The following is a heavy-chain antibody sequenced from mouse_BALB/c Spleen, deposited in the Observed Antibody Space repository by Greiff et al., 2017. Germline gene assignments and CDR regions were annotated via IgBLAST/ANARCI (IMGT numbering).Heavy chain of an antibody. J-gene: IGHJ3*01. CDR2: ISSGGSYT. CDR1: GFTFSSYG. D-gene: IGHD2-4*01. V-gene: IGHV5-6*01. CDR3: ARHDDDYDWFAY. Sequence: DVQLVESGGDLVKPGGSLKLSCAASGFTFSSYGMSWVRQTPDKRLEWVATISSGGSYTYYPDSVKGRFTISRDNAKNTLYLQMSSLKSEDTAMYYCARHDDDYDWFAYWGQGTLVTVSA.